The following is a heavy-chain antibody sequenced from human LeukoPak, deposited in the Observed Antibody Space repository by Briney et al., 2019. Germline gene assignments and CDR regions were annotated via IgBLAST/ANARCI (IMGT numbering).Heavy chain of an antibody. Sequence: PGGSLRLSCAASEFTVSTYYMNWVRRAPGKGLEWVSVIYSDGSTYYAGSVKGRFTISRDNSKNTLYLQMNSLRVEDTAVYYCARDPSLGYWGQGTLVTVSS. V-gene: IGHV3-53*01. CDR3: ARDPSLGY. J-gene: IGHJ4*02. D-gene: IGHD3-16*01. CDR1: EFTVSTYY. CDR2: IYSDGST.